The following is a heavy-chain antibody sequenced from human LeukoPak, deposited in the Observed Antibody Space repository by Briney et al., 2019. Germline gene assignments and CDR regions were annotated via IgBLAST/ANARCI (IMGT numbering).Heavy chain of an antibody. D-gene: IGHD5-12*01. Sequence: PSETLSLTCTVSDYSIRNGYYWGWIRQPPGKGLEWIGSIYHSGSTYYNPSLKSRVTISVDTSKNQFSLKLSSVTAADTAVYYCARDRTDIVDPNWFDPWGQGTLVTVSS. V-gene: IGHV4-38-2*02. CDR1: DYSIRNGYY. J-gene: IGHJ5*02. CDR3: ARDRTDIVDPNWFDP. CDR2: IYHSGST.